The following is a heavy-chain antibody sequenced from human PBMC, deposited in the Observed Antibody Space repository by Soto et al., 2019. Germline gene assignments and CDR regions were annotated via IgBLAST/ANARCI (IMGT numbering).Heavy chain of an antibody. D-gene: IGHD6-6*01. J-gene: IGHJ4*02. V-gene: IGHV4-4*02. CDR2: IYHSGST. CDR3: AREPYEQHVGLDY. CDR1: GGSISSSNW. Sequence: QVQLQESGPGLVKPSGTLSLTCAVSGGSISSSNWWSWVRQPPGKGLEWIGEIYHSGSTNYNPSRKRRVTKSVDKAKNQFSLKLSYVTAEDTAVYYCAREPYEQHVGLDYWGQGTLVTVSS.